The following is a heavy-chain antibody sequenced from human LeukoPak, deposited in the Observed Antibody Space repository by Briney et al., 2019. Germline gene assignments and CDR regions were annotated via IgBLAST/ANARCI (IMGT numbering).Heavy chain of an antibody. CDR2: INPSSGGT. CDR3: ARLCSGYGNYYYYMDV. J-gene: IGHJ6*03. CDR1: GYTFTGYY. D-gene: IGHD5-12*01. V-gene: IGHV1-2*02. Sequence: ASVKVSCKASGYTFTGYYPHWVRQAPGQGLEWVGWINPSSGGTNYAQKFQGRVTMTGDTSISTAYMELSSLRSDDTAVYYCARLCSGYGNYYYYMDVWGKGTTVTVSS.